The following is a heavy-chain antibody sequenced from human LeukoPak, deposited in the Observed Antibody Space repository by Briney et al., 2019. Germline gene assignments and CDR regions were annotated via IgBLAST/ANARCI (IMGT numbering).Heavy chain of an antibody. CDR2: INHSGST. CDR1: GGSFSGYY. J-gene: IGHJ4*02. V-gene: IGHV4-34*01. CDR3: ARGRRNVDIVATILSSSSPYSSSWYFDY. D-gene: IGHD5-12*01. Sequence: SETLSLTCAVYGGSFSGYYWSWIRQPPGKGLEWIGEINHSGSTNYNPSLKSRVTISVGTSKNQFSLKLSSVTAADTAVYYCARGRRNVDIVATILSSSSPYSSSWYFDYWGQGTLVTVSS.